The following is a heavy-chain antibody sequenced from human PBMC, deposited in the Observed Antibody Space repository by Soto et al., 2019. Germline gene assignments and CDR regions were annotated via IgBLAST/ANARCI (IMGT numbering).Heavy chain of an antibody. Sequence: PGGSLRLSCAASGFTFSSYGMHWVRQAPGKGLEWVAVIWYDGSNKYYADSVKGRFTISRDNSKNTLYLQMNSLRAEDSAVYSCAKAGCSGGTCYLYYFDYWGQGALVTVYS. CDR2: IWYDGSNK. CDR3: AKAGCSGGTCYLYYFDY. V-gene: IGHV3-33*06. J-gene: IGHJ4*02. D-gene: IGHD2-15*01. CDR1: GFTFSSYG.